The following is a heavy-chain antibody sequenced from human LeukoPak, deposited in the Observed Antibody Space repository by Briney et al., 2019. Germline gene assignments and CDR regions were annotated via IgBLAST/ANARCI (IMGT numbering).Heavy chain of an antibody. V-gene: IGHV1-2*02. J-gene: IGHJ4*02. CDR1: GYTFTGYY. CDR3: AKNSGDLAMIVLSCDY. CDR2: INPNSGGT. D-gene: IGHD3-22*01. Sequence: GASVKVSCKASGYTFTGYYMHWVRQAPGQGLEWMGWINPNSGGTNYAQKFQGRVTMTRDTSISTAYMELSRLRSDDTAVYYCAKNSGDLAMIVLSCDYWGQGTLVTVSS.